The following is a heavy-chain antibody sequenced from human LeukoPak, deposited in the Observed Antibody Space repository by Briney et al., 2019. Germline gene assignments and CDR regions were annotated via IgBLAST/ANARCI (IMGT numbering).Heavy chain of an antibody. D-gene: IGHD3-10*01. V-gene: IGHV3-53*04. CDR2: IYSGGST. Sequence: QPGGSLRLSCAASGFTFSSYAMSWVRQAPGKGLEWVSVIYSGGSTYYADSVKGRFTISRHNSKNTLYLQMNSLRAEDTAVYYCARGLWFGELLKEDWGQGTLVTVSS. J-gene: IGHJ4*02. CDR3: ARGLWFGELLKED. CDR1: GFTFSSYA.